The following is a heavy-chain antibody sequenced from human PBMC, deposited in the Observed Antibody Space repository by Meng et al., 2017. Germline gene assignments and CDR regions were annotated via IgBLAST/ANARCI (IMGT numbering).Heavy chain of an antibody. J-gene: IGHJ4*02. D-gene: IGHD3-22*01. CDR3: AREKYYYDSSGLEDY. Sequence: VQVVQAGTEGKKPYATVKVSRKASVDTFTSYYRHWVRQAPGQGLEWIGIINPSGGSTSYAQKFQGIVTITRDTSTSTVYMELSSLRSEDTAVYYCAREKYYYDSSGLEDYWGQGTLVTVSS. CDR1: VDTFTSYY. V-gene: IGHV1-46*01. CDR2: INPSGGST.